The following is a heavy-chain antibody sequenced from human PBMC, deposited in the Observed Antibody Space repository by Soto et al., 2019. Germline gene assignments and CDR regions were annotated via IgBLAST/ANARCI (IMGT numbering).Heavy chain of an antibody. CDR1: GFTFSNAW. J-gene: IGHJ4*02. Sequence: EVQLVESGGGLVKPGGSLRLSCAASGFTFSNAWMSWVRQAPGKGLEWVGRIKSKTDGGTTDYAAPVKGRFTISRDDSKNTLYLQMNSLKTEDTAVYYCTTQSYDYIWGSYRPIDYWGQGTLVTVSS. V-gene: IGHV3-15*01. CDR3: TTQSYDYIWGSYRPIDY. D-gene: IGHD3-16*02. CDR2: IKSKTDGGTT.